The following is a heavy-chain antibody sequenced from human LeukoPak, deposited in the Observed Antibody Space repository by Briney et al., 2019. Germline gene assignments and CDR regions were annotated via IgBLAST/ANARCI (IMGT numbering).Heavy chain of an antibody. J-gene: IGHJ5*02. V-gene: IGHV1-58*01. Sequence: VKVSCKASGFTLSKSSVQWVRQARGQRLEWIGWIVVGSGNTNYAQKFQDRVTFTRDMSTGTAYMELSGLRSEDTAVYYCAADVGYAWGQGTLLTVSS. D-gene: IGHD5-18*01. CDR1: GFTLSKSS. CDR2: IVVGSGNT. CDR3: AADVGYA.